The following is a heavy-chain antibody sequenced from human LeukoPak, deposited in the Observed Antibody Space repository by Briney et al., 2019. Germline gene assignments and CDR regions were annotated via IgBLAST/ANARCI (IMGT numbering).Heavy chain of an antibody. CDR2: ISGSGGST. CDR1: GFTFSSYA. D-gene: IGHD4-17*01. V-gene: IGHV3-23*01. J-gene: IGHJ4*02. CDR3: ARVLWNGDYPRFDY. Sequence: PGGSLRLSCAASGFTFSSYAMSWVRQAPVKGLEWVSAISGSGGSTYYADSVKGRFTISRDNSKNTLYLQMNSLRAEDTAVYYCARVLWNGDYPRFDYWGQGTLVTVSS.